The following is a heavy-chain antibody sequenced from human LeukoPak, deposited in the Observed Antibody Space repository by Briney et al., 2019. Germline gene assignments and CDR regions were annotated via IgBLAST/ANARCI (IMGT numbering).Heavy chain of an antibody. CDR1: GGSISSYY. J-gene: IGHJ4*02. D-gene: IGHD3-22*01. CDR3: ARDDSYYYDSSGFNY. V-gene: IGHV4-59*01. Sequence: SETLSLTCTVSGGSISSYYWSWIRQPPGKGLEWIGYIYYSGSTNYNPSLKSRVTISVDTSKNQFSLKLSSVTAADTAVYYCARDDSYYYDSSGFNYWGQGTLVTVSP. CDR2: IYYSGST.